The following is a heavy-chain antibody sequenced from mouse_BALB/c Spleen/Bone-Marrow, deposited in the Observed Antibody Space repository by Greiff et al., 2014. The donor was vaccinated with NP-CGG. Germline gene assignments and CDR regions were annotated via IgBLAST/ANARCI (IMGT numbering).Heavy chain of an antibody. V-gene: IGHV1-31*01. CDR1: GYSFAGYT. CDR3: AREGYGSSYGFAY. D-gene: IGHD1-1*01. J-gene: IGHJ3*01. CDR2: INPYNGGS. Sequence: VQLQQSGPELVKPGASMKISCKAYGYSFAGYTMNWVKQSHGKNLEWIGLINPYNGGSSYNQKFKGKATLTVDKSSSTAYMELLSLTSEDSAVYYCAREGYGSSYGFAYWGQGTLVTVSA.